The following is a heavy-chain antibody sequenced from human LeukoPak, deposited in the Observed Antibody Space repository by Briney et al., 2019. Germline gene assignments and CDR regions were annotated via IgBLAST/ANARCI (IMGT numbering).Heavy chain of an antibody. J-gene: IGHJ4*02. Sequence: GGSLRLSCAASGFTFSNYGMTWVRQAPGKGLEWVAGIWHDGKSKFYADSVKVRFTIPRDNSKNTVDLQMDSLRLDDTAVYFCARDLNTWFFDYWGQGALVTVSS. D-gene: IGHD3-9*01. V-gene: IGHV3-33*01. CDR1: GFTFSNYG. CDR2: IWHDGKSK. CDR3: ARDLNTWFFDY.